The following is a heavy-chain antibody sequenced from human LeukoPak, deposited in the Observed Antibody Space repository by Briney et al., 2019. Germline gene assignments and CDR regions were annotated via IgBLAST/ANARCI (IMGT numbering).Heavy chain of an antibody. J-gene: IGHJ6*03. CDR2: IYHSGST. V-gene: IGHV4-38-2*01. D-gene: IGHD2-2*01. CDR1: GYSISSGYY. CDR3: AKGPHCSSTSCYEGNYYMDV. Sequence: PSETLSLTCAVSGYSISSGYYWGWIRQPPGKGLEWIGSIYHSGSTNYNPYLKIRVTISVDTTKNQFSLKLISVIAADTAVYYCAKGPHCSSTSCYEGNYYMDVWGRGTTVTVSS.